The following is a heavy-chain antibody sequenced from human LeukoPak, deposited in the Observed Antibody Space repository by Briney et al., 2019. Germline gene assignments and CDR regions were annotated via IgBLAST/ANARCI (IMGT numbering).Heavy chain of an antibody. Sequence: GASVKVSCKASGYTFTSYYMHWVRQAPGQGLEWMGIINPSGGSTSYAQKFQGRVTMTRDTSTSTVYMELSSLRSEDTAVYYCAKEDYDILTGSITFDYWGLGTLVTVSS. V-gene: IGHV1-46*01. CDR2: INPSGGST. D-gene: IGHD3-9*01. CDR1: GYTFTSYY. CDR3: AKEDYDILTGSITFDY. J-gene: IGHJ4*02.